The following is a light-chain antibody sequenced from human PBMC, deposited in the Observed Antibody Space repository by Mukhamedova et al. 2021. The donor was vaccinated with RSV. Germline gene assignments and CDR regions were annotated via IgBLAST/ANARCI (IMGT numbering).Light chain of an antibody. V-gene: IGKV1-39*01. J-gene: IGKJ4*01. Sequence: WYQAEYHGGAPKLLIYTASTLQSGVPSRFSGSGSGTDFTLTITSLQAEDFATYYCQQSYSTPLTFGGGTKVDIK. CDR2: TAS. CDR3: QQSYSTPLT.